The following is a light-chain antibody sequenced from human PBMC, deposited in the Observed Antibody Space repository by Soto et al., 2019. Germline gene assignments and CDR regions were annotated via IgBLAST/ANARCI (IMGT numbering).Light chain of an antibody. CDR1: SSDVGGYNY. Sequence: QPVLTQPASVSGSPGQSITISCTGTSSDVGGYNYVSWYQQHPGKAPKLMIYDVSNRPSGVSDRFSGSKSGNTASLTISGLQAEDEADFYCSSYTSTYTYVFGTGTKLTVL. V-gene: IGLV2-14*01. J-gene: IGLJ1*01. CDR3: SSYTSTYTYV. CDR2: DVS.